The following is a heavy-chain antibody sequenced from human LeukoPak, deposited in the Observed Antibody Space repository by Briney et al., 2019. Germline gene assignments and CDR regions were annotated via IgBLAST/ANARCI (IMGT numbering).Heavy chain of an antibody. V-gene: IGHV3-9*01. CDR2: ISWNSGSI. CDR1: GFTFDDYA. D-gene: IGHD6-13*01. Sequence: PGGSLRLSCAASGFTFDDYAMHWVRQAPGKGLEWVSGISWNSGSIGYADSVKGRFTISRDNAKNSLYLQMNSLRAEDTALYYCAKDTDGAAAGPIYFQHWGQGTLVTVSS. CDR3: AKDTDGAAAGPIYFQH. J-gene: IGHJ1*01.